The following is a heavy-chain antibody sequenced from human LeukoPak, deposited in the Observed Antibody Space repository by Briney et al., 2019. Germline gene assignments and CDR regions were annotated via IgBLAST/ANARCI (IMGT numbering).Heavy chain of an antibody. CDR3: AKEGYCTDGVCYDAFDI. V-gene: IGHV3-7*03. D-gene: IGHD2-8*01. CDR2: IKQDGSEK. Sequence: GGSLRLSCAASGFTFSSYWMSWVRQAPGKGLEWVANIKQDGSEKYYVDSVKGRFTISRDNSKNTLYLQMNSLRAEDTAIYYCAKEGYCTDGVCYDAFDIWSQGTVVTVSS. J-gene: IGHJ3*02. CDR1: GFTFSSYW.